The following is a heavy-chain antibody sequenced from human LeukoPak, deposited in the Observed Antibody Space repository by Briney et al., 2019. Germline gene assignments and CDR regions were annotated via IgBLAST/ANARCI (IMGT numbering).Heavy chain of an antibody. CDR1: GGSISSSSYY. D-gene: IGHD3-22*01. CDR2: IYYSGST. Sequence: PSETLSLTCTVSGGSISSSSYYWGWIRQPPGEGLEWIGSIYYSGSTYYNPSLKSRVTISVDTSKNQFSLKLSSVTAADTAVYYCASPNYYDSSGYYPIDYWGQGTLVTVSS. J-gene: IGHJ4*02. CDR3: ASPNYYDSSGYYPIDY. V-gene: IGHV4-39*01.